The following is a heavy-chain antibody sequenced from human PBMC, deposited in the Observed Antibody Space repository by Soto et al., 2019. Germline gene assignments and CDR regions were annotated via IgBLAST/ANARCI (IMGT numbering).Heavy chain of an antibody. Sequence: QVQLQESGPGLVKPSQTLSLTCTVSGGSISSGGYYWSWIRQHPGKGLEWIGYIYYSGSTYYNPSLKSRVTISVDTSKNQFSLKLSSVTAADTAVYYCARGAILEWLIRHNWFDPWGQGTLVTVSS. CDR2: IYYSGST. V-gene: IGHV4-31*03. CDR1: GGSISSGGYY. J-gene: IGHJ5*02. CDR3: ARGAILEWLIRHNWFDP. D-gene: IGHD3-3*01.